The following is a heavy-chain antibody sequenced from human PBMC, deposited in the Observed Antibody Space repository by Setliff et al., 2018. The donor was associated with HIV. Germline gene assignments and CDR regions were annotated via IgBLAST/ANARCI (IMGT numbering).Heavy chain of an antibody. CDR2: VNWNGGSI. CDR3: ARTPSGGWWEGGVTFDI. J-gene: IGHJ3*02. Sequence: GGSLRLSCAASGFTFDDYGMSWVRQAPGKGLEWVSGVNWNGGSIGYADSVTGRFTISRDNAKNSLYLQVNSLRAEDTAVYYCARTPSGGWWEGGVTFDIWGQGTMVTVSS. D-gene: IGHD1-26*01. V-gene: IGHV3-20*04. CDR1: GFTFDDYG.